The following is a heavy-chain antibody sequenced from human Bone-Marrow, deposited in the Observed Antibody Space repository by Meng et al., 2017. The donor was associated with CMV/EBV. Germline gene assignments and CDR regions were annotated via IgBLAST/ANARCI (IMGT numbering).Heavy chain of an antibody. CDR1: GGSISSSNW. D-gene: IGHD1-26*01. J-gene: IGHJ4*02. CDR3: AREATPSPGASEGFEF. Sequence: SETLSLTCAVSGGSISSSNWWSWVRQPPGKGLEWIGEIYYSGDTNYNPSLKSRVTMSVDTSKNQISLKLSSVTAAYTAVYYCAREATPSPGASEGFEFLGQGALVTVSS. V-gene: IGHV4-4*02. CDR2: IYYSGDT.